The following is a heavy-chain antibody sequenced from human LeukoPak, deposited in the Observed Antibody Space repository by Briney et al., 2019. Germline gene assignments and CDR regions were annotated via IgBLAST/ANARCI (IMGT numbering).Heavy chain of an antibody. D-gene: IGHD6-6*01. CDR1: GGSFSGYY. V-gene: IGHV4-34*01. J-gene: IGHJ4*02. Sequence: SETLSLTCAVYGGSFSGYYWTWIRQPPGKGLEWIGESNHSGSTNYNPSLKSRVTISVDTSKNQFSLKLSSVTAADTAVYYCARGVGVAARHFDDWGQGTLVTV. CDR3: ARGVGVAARHFDD. CDR2: SNHSGST.